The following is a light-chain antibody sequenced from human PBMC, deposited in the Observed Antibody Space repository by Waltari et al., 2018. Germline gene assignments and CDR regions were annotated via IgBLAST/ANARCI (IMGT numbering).Light chain of an antibody. CDR3: SSYARNTYV. CDR1: SSDIGTYNR. CDR2: EVN. V-gene: IGLV2-18*02. Sequence: QSALTQPPSVSGSPGQSVTISCTGTSSDIGTYNRVSWYQQPPGTAPKLLLYEVNNRPSGVPVRFSGSKSGNTASLTISGLQAEDEADYYCSSYARNTYVFGTGTKVTVL. J-gene: IGLJ1*01.